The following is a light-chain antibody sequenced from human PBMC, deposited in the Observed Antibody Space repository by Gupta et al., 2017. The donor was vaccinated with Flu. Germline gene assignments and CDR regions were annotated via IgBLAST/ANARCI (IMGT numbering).Light chain of an antibody. Sequence: SLGERATINCKTSRSDSATFNNKNYLAWYQQKPGQPPKLLIYCASTRQYGVPDRLSGSGSGTDFTLTISSRQAEDVAVYYCHQDYSTPLTFGHGTKQDIK. CDR1: RSDSATFNNKNY. CDR3: HQDYSTPLT. V-gene: IGKV4-1*01. CDR2: CAS. J-gene: IGKJ3*01.